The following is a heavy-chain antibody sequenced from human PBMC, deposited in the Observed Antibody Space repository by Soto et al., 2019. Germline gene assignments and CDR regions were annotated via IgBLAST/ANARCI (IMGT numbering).Heavy chain of an antibody. CDR1: GFTFSSYS. Sequence: PGGSLRLSCAASGFTFSSYSMNWVRQAPGKGLEWVSSISSSSSYIYYADSVKGRFTISRDNAKNSLYLQMNSLRAEDTAVYYCARDLGSGWYRNWFDPWGQGTLVTVSS. V-gene: IGHV3-21*01. D-gene: IGHD6-19*01. CDR3: ARDLGSGWYRNWFDP. CDR2: ISSSSSYI. J-gene: IGHJ5*02.